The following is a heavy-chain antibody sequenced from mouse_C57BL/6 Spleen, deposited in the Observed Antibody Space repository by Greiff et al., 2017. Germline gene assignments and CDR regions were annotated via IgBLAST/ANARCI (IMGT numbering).Heavy chain of an antibody. V-gene: IGHV5-17*01. CDR1: GFTFSDYG. D-gene: IGHD2-5*01. CDR2: ISSGSSTI. Sequence: EVKLVESGGGLVKPGGSLKLSCAASGFTFSDYGMHWVRQAPEKGLEWDAYISSGSSTIYYADTVKGRFTISRDNAKNTLVLQMTSLRSEDTAMYYCARSNYVGYFDYWGQGTTLTVSS. CDR3: ARSNYVGYFDY. J-gene: IGHJ2*01.